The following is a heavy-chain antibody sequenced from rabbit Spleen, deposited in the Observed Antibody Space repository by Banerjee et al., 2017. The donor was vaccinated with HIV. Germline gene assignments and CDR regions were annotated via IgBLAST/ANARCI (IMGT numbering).Heavy chain of an antibody. V-gene: IGHV1S40*01. CDR1: GFSFSNGYY. D-gene: IGHD8-1*01. CDR2: IDAGRGGTT. J-gene: IGHJ6*01. CDR3: ARDAGTSFSTYGMDL. Sequence: QSLEESGGDLVKPGASLTLTCTASGFSFSNGYYMCWVRQAPGKGLEWIACIDAGRGGTTYYATWAKGRFTISKASSTTMTLQITSLTAVDTATYFCARDAGTSFSTYGMDLWGPGTLVTVS.